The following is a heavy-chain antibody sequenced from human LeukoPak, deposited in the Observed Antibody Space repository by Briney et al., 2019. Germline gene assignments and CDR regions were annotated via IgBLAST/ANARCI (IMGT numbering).Heavy chain of an antibody. J-gene: IGHJ4*02. D-gene: IGHD5/OR15-5a*01. CDR1: GFTFSSYG. CDR3: AKDGDIVSTILPDY. Sequence: GGSLRLSCAASGFTFSSYGMHWVRQAPGKGLDWVAVISYNGISAQYADSVKGRFTISRDSSKNTLFLQMNSLTTEDTAVYYCAKDGDIVSTILPDYWGQGTLVTVSS. CDR2: ISYNGISA. V-gene: IGHV3-30*18.